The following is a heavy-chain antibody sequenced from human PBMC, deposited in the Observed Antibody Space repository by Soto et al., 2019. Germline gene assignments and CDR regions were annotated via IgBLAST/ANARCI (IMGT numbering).Heavy chain of an antibody. CDR2: ISSSGSTI. CDR1: GFTFSDYY. CDR3: ARDVWVVGAHRHNAQWLVPGYFDY. D-gene: IGHD6-19*01. V-gene: IGHV3-11*01. Sequence: QVQLVESGGGLVKPGGSLRLSCAASGFTFSDYYMSWIRQAPGKGLEWVSYISSSGSTIYYADSVKGRFTISRDNAKNSLYLQMNSLRAEDTAVYYCARDVWVVGAHRHNAQWLVPGYFDYWGQGTLVTVSS. J-gene: IGHJ4*02.